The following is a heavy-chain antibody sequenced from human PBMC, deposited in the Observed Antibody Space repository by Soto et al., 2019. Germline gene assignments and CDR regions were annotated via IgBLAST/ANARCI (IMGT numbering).Heavy chain of an antibody. J-gene: IGHJ4*02. D-gene: IGHD1-1*01. V-gene: IGHV3-53*01. CDR1: GFSVSTSH. Sequence: GGSLRLSCAAAGFSVSTSHMNWVRQTPGKGLEWVSVIYSGGATYYAASVKGRFTISRDKSKNSLYLQMNSLRAEDTAVYYCARDRYNHPPAYWGQGTLVTVSS. CDR2: IYSGGAT. CDR3: ARDRYNHPPAY.